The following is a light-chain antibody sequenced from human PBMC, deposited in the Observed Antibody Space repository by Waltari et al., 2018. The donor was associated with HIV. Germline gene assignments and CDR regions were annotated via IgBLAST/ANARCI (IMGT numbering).Light chain of an antibody. CDR1: SSDIGGYDF. Sequence: QSALTQPPSASGSPGQSVTISCTGSSSDIGGYDFVSWFQQHPGKAPKLVIYEVHNRPSGVPDRFSGSKSGITASLTVSGLQTEDEAYYPCSSYAGNYNLVFGGGTKLTVL. V-gene: IGLV2-8*01. CDR3: SSYAGNYNLV. J-gene: IGLJ3*02. CDR2: EVH.